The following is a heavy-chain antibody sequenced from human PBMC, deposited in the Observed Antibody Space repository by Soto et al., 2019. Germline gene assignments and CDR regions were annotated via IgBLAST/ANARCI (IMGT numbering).Heavy chain of an antibody. CDR2: IWYDGSNK. CDR3: VKDGDNTGYYFTYYFDH. Sequence: GGSLRLSCAASGFTFSSYGMHWVRQAPGKGLEWVAVIWYDGSNKYYADSVKGRFTISRDNSNNTLYLQMNSLRAEDTAVYYCVKDGDNTGYYFTYYFDHWGQGAPVTVSS. J-gene: IGHJ4*02. V-gene: IGHV3-33*06. D-gene: IGHD3-22*01. CDR1: GFTFSSYG.